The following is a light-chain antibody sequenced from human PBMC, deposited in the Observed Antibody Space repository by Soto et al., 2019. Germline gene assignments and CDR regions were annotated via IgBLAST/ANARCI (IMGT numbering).Light chain of an antibody. CDR3: SSYTTSTTRV. CDR1: SSDVGGYNY. V-gene: IGLV2-14*01. CDR2: EVS. Sequence: QSALTQPASVSGSPGQSITISCTGTSSDVGGYNYVSWYQRHPGKAPKLMIYEVSNGPSGVSNRFYGSKSGNTASLTISGLQAEDEADYYCSSYTTSTTRVFGGGTKLTVL. J-gene: IGLJ3*02.